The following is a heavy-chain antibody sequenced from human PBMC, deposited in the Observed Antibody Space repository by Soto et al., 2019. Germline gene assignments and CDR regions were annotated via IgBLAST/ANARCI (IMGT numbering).Heavy chain of an antibody. CDR3: ARGPGEQQLVFAFDI. J-gene: IGHJ3*02. D-gene: IGHD6-13*01. V-gene: IGHV1-18*04. CDR1: GYTFTSYG. Sequence: GASVKVSCKASGYTFTSYGISWVRQAAGQGLEWMGWISAYNGNTNYAQKLQGRVTMTTDTSTSTAYMEPRSLRSDDTAVYYCARGPGEQQLVFAFDIWGQGTMVTVSS. CDR2: ISAYNGNT.